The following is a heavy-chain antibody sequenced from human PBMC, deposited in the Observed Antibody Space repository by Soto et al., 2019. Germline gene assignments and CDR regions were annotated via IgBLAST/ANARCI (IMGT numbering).Heavy chain of an antibody. CDR2: IDWDDDK. V-gene: IGHV2-70*01. CDR1: GFSLSTSGMC. J-gene: IGHJ6*02. Sequence: SGPTLVNPTQTLTLTCTFSGFSLSTSGMCVSWIRQPPGKALEWLALIDWDDDKYYSTSLKTRLTISKGTSKNQVVLTMTNMDPVDTATYYCARIRVVPAATHYYYYGMDVWGQGTTVTVSS. CDR3: ARIRVVPAATHYYYYGMDV. D-gene: IGHD2-2*01.